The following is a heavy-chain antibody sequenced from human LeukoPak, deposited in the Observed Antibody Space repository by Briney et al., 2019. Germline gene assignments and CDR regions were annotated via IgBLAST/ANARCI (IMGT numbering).Heavy chain of an antibody. CDR1: GYTFTDYF. CDR2: INPKNGGT. J-gene: IGHJ5*02. CDR3: AKAYEYGWFDP. Sequence: GASVKVSCKASGYTFTDYFLHWVRQAPGQGLEWMGWINPKNGGTNYAQKFQGRVTMTSDTSISTGNMELSRLRYDGTAVYYCAKAYEYGWFDPWGQGTLVTVSS. D-gene: IGHD3-16*01. V-gene: IGHV1-2*02.